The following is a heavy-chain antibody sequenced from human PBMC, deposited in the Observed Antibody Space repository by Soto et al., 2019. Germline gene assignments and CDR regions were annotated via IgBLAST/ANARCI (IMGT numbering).Heavy chain of an antibody. J-gene: IGHJ5*02. CDR1: GGSVTSGDYY. CDR3: ERGPFSSSSSWFDT. V-gene: IGHV4-31*03. Sequence: PSGTLSLTCTVSGGSVTSGDYYWSWIRQPPGKGLEWIGYIYYSGSTYYNPSLQPRVTISVDTSKNQFSLKLSSVTAADTDMYSCERGPFSSSSSWFDTWGQGTLVTVSS. CDR2: IYYSGST. D-gene: IGHD6-6*01.